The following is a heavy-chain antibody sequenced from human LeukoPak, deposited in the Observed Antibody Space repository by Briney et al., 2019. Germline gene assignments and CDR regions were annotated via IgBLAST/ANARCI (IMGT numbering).Heavy chain of an antibody. Sequence: GGSLRLSCATSEFTFSAYAMNWVRQAPGKGLEWVSAISGSGGSTYYADSVKGRFTISRDNSKNTLYLQMNSLRAEDTAVYYCARVTMVRSFDYWGQGTLVTVSS. J-gene: IGHJ4*02. V-gene: IGHV3-23*01. D-gene: IGHD3-10*01. CDR2: ISGSGGST. CDR1: EFTFSAYA. CDR3: ARVTMVRSFDY.